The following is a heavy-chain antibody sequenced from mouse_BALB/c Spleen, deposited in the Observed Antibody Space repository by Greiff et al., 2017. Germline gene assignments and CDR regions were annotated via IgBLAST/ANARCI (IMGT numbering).Heavy chain of an antibody. Sequence: DVHLVESGGGLVKPGGSLKLSCAASGFTFSSYTMSWVRQTPEKRLEWVATISSGGSYTYYPDSVKGRFTISRDNAKNTLYLQMSSLKSEDTAMYYCTRDDYYGSRYAMDYWGQGTSVTVSS. V-gene: IGHV5-6-4*01. CDR1: GFTFSSYT. CDR3: TRDDYYGSRYAMDY. CDR2: ISSGGSYT. J-gene: IGHJ4*01. D-gene: IGHD1-1*01.